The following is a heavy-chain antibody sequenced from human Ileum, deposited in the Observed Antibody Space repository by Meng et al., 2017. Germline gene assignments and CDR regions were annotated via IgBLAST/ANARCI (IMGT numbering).Heavy chain of an antibody. CDR3: ARDHWGSLDY. CDR1: GASVTTSHYQ. Sequence: QVQLPGSGPGLVRPSETLSLICPVSGASVTTSHYQWGWIRQPPGKGLEWIGYASTNYNPSLKSRLTISLDTSKNQVSLKLTSVTAADTAVYYCARDHWGSLDYWGQGILVTVSS. CDR2: AST. V-gene: IGHV4-61*01. J-gene: IGHJ4*02. D-gene: IGHD7-27*01.